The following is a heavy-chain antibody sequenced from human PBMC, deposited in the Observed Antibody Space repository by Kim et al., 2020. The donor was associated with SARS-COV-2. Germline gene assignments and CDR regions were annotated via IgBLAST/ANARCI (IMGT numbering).Heavy chain of an antibody. CDR3: AKDWVTMVRGVTSTSFDY. D-gene: IGHD3-10*01. Sequence: KGRFTISRDNAKNSLYLQMNSLRAEDTALYYCAKDWVTMVRGVTSTSFDYWGQGTLVTVSS. J-gene: IGHJ4*02. V-gene: IGHV3-9*01.